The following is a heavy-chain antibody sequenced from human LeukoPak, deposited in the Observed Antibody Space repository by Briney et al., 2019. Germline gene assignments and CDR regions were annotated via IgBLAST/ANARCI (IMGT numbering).Heavy chain of an antibody. Sequence: GGPRKTSGKGFGTGLTNNGMGGGGKRPGKGLEGMGIINPGDSDTRYRPSFQGQVTISADKSISTAYLQWSSLKASDTAMYYCARQSRDGYNYDFDYWGQGTLVTVSS. V-gene: IGHV5-51*01. CDR3: ARQSRDGYNYDFDY. D-gene: IGHD5-24*01. CDR1: GTGLTNNG. J-gene: IGHJ4*02. CDR2: INPGDSDT.